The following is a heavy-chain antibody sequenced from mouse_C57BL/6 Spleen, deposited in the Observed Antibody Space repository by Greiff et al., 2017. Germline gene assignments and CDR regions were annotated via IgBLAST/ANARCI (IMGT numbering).Heavy chain of an antibody. D-gene: IGHD1-1*02. CDR1: GYAFSSSW. CDR3: ARDGGDY. V-gene: IGHV1-82*01. J-gene: IGHJ2*01. Sequence: VQLQQSGPELLKPGASVKISCKASGYAFSSSWMNWVKQRPGKGLEWIGRIYPGDGDTNYNGKFKGKATLTADKSSSTAYMQLSSLTSEDSAVYFCARDGGDYWGQGTTLTVSS. CDR2: IYPGDGDT.